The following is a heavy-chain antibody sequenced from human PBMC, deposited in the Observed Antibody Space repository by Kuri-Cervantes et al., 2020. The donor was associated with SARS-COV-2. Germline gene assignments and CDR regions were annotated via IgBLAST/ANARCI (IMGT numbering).Heavy chain of an antibody. V-gene: IGHV4-34*01. CDR2: INHSGST. CDR3: ARLPAGLRLGERYFDY. D-gene: IGHD3-16*01. J-gene: IGHJ4*02. CDR1: GGSFSGYY. Sequence: GSLRLSCAVYGGSFSGYYWSWIRQPPGKGLEWIGEINHSGSTNYNPSLKSRVTISVDTSKNQFSLNLNSLTAADTAVYYCARLPAGLRLGERYFDYWGQGTLVTVSS.